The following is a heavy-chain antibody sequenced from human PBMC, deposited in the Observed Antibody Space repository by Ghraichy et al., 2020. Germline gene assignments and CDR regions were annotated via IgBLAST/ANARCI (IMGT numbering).Heavy chain of an antibody. Sequence: GGSLRLSCAASGFTFSSYEMNWVRQAPGKGLEWVSYISSSGSTIYYADSVKGRFTISRDNAKNSLYLQMNSLRAEDTAVYYCARQYCSSTSCYDGGWFDPWGQGTLVTVSS. D-gene: IGHD2-2*01. J-gene: IGHJ5*02. CDR2: ISSSGSTI. CDR1: GFTFSSYE. CDR3: ARQYCSSTSCYDGGWFDP. V-gene: IGHV3-48*03.